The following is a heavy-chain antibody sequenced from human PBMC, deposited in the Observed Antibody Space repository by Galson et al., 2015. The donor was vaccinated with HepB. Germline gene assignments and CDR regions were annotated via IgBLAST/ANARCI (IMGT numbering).Heavy chain of an antibody. CDR1: GFTFSSYG. D-gene: IGHD6-19*01. J-gene: IGHJ5*02. Sequence: SLRLSCAASGFTFSSYGMHWVRQAPGKGLEWVAVISYDGSNKYYADSVKGRFTISSDNSKNTLYLQMNSLRAEDTAVYYCAKDLAEAVAGISNWFDPWGQGTLVTVSS. CDR3: AKDLAEAVAGISNWFDP. V-gene: IGHV3-30*18. CDR2: ISYDGSNK.